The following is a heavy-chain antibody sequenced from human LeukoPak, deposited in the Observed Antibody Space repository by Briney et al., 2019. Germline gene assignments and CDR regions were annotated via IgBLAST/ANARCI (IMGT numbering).Heavy chain of an antibody. D-gene: IGHD3-16*01. J-gene: IGHJ6*03. Sequence: GGSLRLSCAASGFTFSSYAMSWVRQAPGKGLEWVSGILDSGYSTYYANSVKGRFTISRDNSNNTLYLQMNGLRAEDTAVYYCAKLGGHPLHNYYVGVWGKGTTVAVSS. CDR1: GFTFSSYA. V-gene: IGHV3-23*01. CDR2: ILDSGYST. CDR3: AKLGGHPLHNYYVGV.